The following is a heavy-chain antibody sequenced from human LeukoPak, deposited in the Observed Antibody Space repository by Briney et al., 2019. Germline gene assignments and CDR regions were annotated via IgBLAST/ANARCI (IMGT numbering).Heavy chain of an antibody. CDR2: IIPILGIA. CDR3: ARAVKGIAAADNWFDP. Sequence: SVKVSCKASGGTFSSYAVSWVRQAPGQGLEWMGRIIPILGIANYAQKFQGRVTITADKSTSTAYMELSSLRSEDTAVYYCARAVKGIAAADNWFDPWGQGTLVTVPS. J-gene: IGHJ5*02. CDR1: GGTFSSYA. V-gene: IGHV1-69*04. D-gene: IGHD6-13*01.